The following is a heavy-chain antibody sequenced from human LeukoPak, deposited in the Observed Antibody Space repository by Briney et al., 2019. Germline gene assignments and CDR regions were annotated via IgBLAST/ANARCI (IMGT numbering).Heavy chain of an antibody. CDR2: IIPILGIA. D-gene: IGHD1-1*01. Sequence: SVKVSCKASGGTFSSYAISWVRQAPGQGLEWMGRIIPILGIANYAQKFQGRVTITADKSTSTAYMELSSLRSEDTAVYCCAREAGTSLDYWGQGTLVTVSS. J-gene: IGHJ4*02. CDR1: GGTFSSYA. CDR3: AREAGTSLDY. V-gene: IGHV1-69*04.